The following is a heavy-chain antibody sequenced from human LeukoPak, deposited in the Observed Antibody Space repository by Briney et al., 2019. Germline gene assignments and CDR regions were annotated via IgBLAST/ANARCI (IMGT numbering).Heavy chain of an antibody. D-gene: IGHD3-10*01. V-gene: IGHV1-69*13. Sequence: ASVKVSCKASGGTFSSYAISWVRQAPGQGLEWMGGIIPIFGTANYAQKFQGRVTITADESTSTAYMELSSLRSEDTAVYYCARLDYYGSGSYPDTEYFQHWGQGTLVTVSS. CDR1: GGTFSSYA. J-gene: IGHJ1*01. CDR3: ARLDYYGSGSYPDTEYFQH. CDR2: IIPIFGTA.